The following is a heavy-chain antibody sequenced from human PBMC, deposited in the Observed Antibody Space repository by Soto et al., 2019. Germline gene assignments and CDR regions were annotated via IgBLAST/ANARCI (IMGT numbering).Heavy chain of an antibody. V-gene: IGHV1-58*01. Sequence: QMQLVQSGPEVKKPGTSVKVSCKASGFTFTSSAVQWVRQARGQRLEWIGWIVVGSGNTNYAQKFQERVTITRDISTSTAYMELSSLRSEDTAVYYCAAEILAYCGGDCYSYAFDIWGQGTMVTVSS. CDR1: GFTFTSSA. CDR2: IVVGSGNT. J-gene: IGHJ3*02. CDR3: AAEILAYCGGDCYSYAFDI. D-gene: IGHD2-21*02.